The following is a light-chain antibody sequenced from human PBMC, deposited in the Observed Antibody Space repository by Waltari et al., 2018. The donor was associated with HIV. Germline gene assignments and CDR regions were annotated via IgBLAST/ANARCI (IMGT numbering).Light chain of an antibody. J-gene: IGLJ2*01. V-gene: IGLV2-8*01. Sequence: QSALTQPPSASGSPGQSVTLSCTGSNSDIGRSAYVSWYQLHPGKAPRLVISEVTKRPSGVSDRFSGSKSANTAFLTVSALQAEDEADYYCSSFADRDGFYVVFGGGTRLTVL. CDR2: EVT. CDR1: NSDIGRSAY. CDR3: SSFADRDGFYVV.